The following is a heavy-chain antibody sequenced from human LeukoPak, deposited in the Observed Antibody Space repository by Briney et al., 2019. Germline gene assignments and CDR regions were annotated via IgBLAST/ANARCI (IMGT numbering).Heavy chain of an antibody. D-gene: IGHD3-10*01. V-gene: IGHV1-2*02. CDR3: ARDGDYYGSGSSFDYYMDV. CDR1: GYTFTGYY. J-gene: IGHJ6*03. CDR2: INPNSGGT. Sequence: GASVKVSCKASGYTFTGYYMHWVRQAPGQGLEWMGWINPNSGGTNYAQKFQGRVTMTRDTSISTAYMELSRLRSDDTAVYYCARDGDYYGSGSSFDYYMDVWGKGTTVTVSS.